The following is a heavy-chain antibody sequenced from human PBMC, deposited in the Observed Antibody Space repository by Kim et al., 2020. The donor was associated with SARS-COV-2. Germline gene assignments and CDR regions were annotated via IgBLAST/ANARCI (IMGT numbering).Heavy chain of an antibody. J-gene: IGHJ3*02. D-gene: IGHD2-15*01. CDR2: IKQDESEN. CDR1: GFTLSRNW. V-gene: IGHV3-7*01. Sequence: GGSLRLSCVASGFTLSRNWMSWVRQAPGKGLEWVANIKQDESENYYVDSVKGRLTISRDNAKNSLYLQMNSLRAEDTAVYFCARDVGGGSPDAFDIWGQGTMVTVSS. CDR3: ARDVGGGSPDAFDI.